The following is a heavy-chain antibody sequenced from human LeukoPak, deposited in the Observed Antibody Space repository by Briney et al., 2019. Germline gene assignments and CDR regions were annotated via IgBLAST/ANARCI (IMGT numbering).Heavy chain of an antibody. CDR1: GGSISSYY. CDR3: ARLLPHDAFDI. V-gene: IGHV4-59*08. Sequence: SETLSLTCTVSGGSISSYYWSWIRQPPGKRLEWIGYIYYSGSTNYNPSLKSRVTISVDMSKNQFSLKLSSVTAADTAVYYCARLLPHDAFDIWGQGTMVTVSS. CDR2: IYYSGST. J-gene: IGHJ3*02. D-gene: IGHD2/OR15-2a*01.